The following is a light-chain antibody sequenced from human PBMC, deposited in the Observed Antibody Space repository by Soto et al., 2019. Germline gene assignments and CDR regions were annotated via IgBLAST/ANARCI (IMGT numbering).Light chain of an antibody. Sequence: EIVLTQSPATLSLSPGERATLSCGASQSVTSSYLAWYQQKPGLAPRLLIYDASSRATGIPDRFSGSGSGTDFTLTISRLEPEDFAVYSCQQYGSSPITFGQGTRLEIK. CDR2: DAS. CDR1: QSVTSSY. CDR3: QQYGSSPIT. J-gene: IGKJ5*01. V-gene: IGKV3D-20*01.